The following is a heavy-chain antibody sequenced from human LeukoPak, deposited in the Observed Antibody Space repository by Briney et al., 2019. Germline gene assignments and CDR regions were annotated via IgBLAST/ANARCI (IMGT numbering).Heavy chain of an antibody. CDR1: GFTFISYG. J-gene: IGHJ4*02. V-gene: IGHV3-48*04. D-gene: IGHD6-19*01. CDR3: ARVTAVAAPWVY. CDR2: ISSSGSTI. Sequence: GGSLRLSCATSGFTFISYGFNWARQAPGKGLEWISYISSSGSTIQYAGSVEGRFTISRANARNSLFLQMNNLRAEDTAVYYCARVTAVAAPWVYWGQGAQVTVSS.